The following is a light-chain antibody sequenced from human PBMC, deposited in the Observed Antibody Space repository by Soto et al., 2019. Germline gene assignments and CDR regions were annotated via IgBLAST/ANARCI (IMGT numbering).Light chain of an antibody. J-gene: IGKJ5*01. CDR2: DAS. CDR1: QSVGIY. V-gene: IGKV3-11*01. Sequence: EIVLTQSPATLSLSPGERATLSCRASQSVGIYLGWYQQRPGQAPRLLIYDASNRAAGIPARFSGSGSGTEFTLTINSLEPEDFAVYYCQYRNTWPPAFGQGTRLELK. CDR3: QYRNTWPPA.